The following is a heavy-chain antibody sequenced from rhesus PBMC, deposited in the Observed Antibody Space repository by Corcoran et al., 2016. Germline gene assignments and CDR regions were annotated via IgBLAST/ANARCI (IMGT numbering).Heavy chain of an antibody. D-gene: IGHD2-27*01. CDR3: ARSIVVVFTANDY. J-gene: IGHJ4*01. V-gene: IGHV4-143*01. CDR1: GGSISGYSY. Sequence: QVQLPESGPGLVKPSETLSLTFTVSGGSISGYSYWSWSRQPPGKGLEWIGGIYGNSASTYYNPSLKSRVTISKDTSKNQFSLKLSSVTAADTAVYYCARSIVVVFTANDYWGQGVLVTVSS. CDR2: IYGNSAST.